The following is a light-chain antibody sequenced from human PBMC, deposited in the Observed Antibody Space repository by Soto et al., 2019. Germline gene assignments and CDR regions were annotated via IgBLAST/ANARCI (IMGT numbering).Light chain of an antibody. J-gene: IGKJ3*01. Sequence: EIGMTKCPATLSVSPGERATLACRAGKSVNRKLAWYQHNPGRAPRLLISAASTRATGIPARLSGSGSGPDFPLTITRLQSEDFAVDYCHRYNNWPSFGPGTKVDIK. V-gene: IGKV3-15*01. CDR3: HRYNNWPS. CDR1: KSVNRK. CDR2: AAS.